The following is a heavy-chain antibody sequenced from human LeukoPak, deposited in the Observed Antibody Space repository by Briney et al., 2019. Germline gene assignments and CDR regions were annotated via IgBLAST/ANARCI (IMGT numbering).Heavy chain of an antibody. CDR3: ARFGYSYGYGGFDY. J-gene: IGHJ4*02. CDR2: IYYSGST. V-gene: IGHV4-59*01. D-gene: IGHD5-18*01. Sequence: SETLSLTCTVSGGSISSYYWRWIRQPPGKGLEWIGYIYYSGSTNYNPSLKSRVTISVDTSKNQFSLKLSSVTAADTAVYYCARFGYSYGYGGFDYWGQGTLVTVSS. CDR1: GGSISSYY.